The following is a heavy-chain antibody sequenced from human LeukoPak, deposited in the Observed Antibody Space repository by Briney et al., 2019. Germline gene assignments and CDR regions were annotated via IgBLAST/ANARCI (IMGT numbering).Heavy chain of an antibody. CDR1: GFTFSTCA. Sequence: GGSLRLSCAASGFTFSTCAMSWVRQAPGKGLEWVSGISGTTSGTYYADSVKGRFTISRDNSKNTLFLQVNSLRAEDTAVSYCAKVRTYFYHGLDVWGQGTTVTVSS. J-gene: IGHJ6*02. V-gene: IGHV3-23*01. CDR3: AKVRTYFYHGLDV. CDR2: ISGTTSGT. D-gene: IGHD1-14*01.